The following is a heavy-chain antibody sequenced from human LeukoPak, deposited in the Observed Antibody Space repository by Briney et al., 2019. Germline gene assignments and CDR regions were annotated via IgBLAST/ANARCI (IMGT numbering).Heavy chain of an antibody. CDR1: GYSFTSYW. D-gene: IGHD3-22*01. CDR2: IYPGDSDT. CDR3: ARCHYYDSSRNAFDI. V-gene: IGHV5-51*01. J-gene: IGHJ3*02. Sequence: GESLKISCEGSGYSFTSYWIGWVRQMPGKGLEWMGIIYPGDSDTRYSPSFQGQVTISADKSISTAYLQWSSLKASDTAMYYCARCHYYDSSRNAFDIWGQGTMVTVSS.